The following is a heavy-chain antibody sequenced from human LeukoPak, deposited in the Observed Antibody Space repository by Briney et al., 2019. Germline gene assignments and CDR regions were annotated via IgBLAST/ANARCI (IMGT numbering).Heavy chain of an antibody. CDR1: GFTFSSYG. Sequence: GGTLRLSCAASGFTFSSYGMSWVRQAPGKGLEWVSAISGSGGSTYYADSVKGRFTISRDNSKNTLYLQMNSLRAEDTAVYYCATIFQRTSDAFDIWGQGTMVTVSS. J-gene: IGHJ3*02. CDR2: ISGSGGST. D-gene: IGHD2-21*01. CDR3: ATIFQRTSDAFDI. V-gene: IGHV3-23*01.